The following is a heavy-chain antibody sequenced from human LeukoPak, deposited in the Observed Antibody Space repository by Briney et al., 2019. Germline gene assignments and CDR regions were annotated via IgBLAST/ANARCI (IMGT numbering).Heavy chain of an antibody. Sequence: PPETLSLTFAVYGGSFSGYYWSWIRQPPGKGLEWIGEINHSGSTNYNPSLKSRVTISVDTSKNQFSLKLSSVTAADTAVYYCARLYDYCNSLDYWGQGTLVTVSS. CDR1: GGSFSGYY. CDR2: INHSGST. D-gene: IGHD4-11*01. J-gene: IGHJ4*02. V-gene: IGHV4-34*01. CDR3: ARLYDYCNSLDY.